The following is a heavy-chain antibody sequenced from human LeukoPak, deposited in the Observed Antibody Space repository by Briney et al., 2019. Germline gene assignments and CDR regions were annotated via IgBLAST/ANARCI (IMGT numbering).Heavy chain of an antibody. CDR2: INAGNGNT. CDR1: GYTFTSYA. D-gene: IGHD6-13*01. Sequence: ASVKVSCKASGYTFTSYAMHWVRQAPGQRLEWMGWINAGNGNTKYSQKFQGRVTITRDTSASTAYMELSSLRYEDTAVYYCARGGIAAGFDYWGQGTLVTVSS. CDR3: ARGGIAAGFDY. J-gene: IGHJ4*02. V-gene: IGHV1-3*01.